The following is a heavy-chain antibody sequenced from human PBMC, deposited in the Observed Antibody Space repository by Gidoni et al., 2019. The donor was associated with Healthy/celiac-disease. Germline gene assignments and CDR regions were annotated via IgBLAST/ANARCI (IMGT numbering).Heavy chain of an antibody. CDR2: IKSKTDGGTT. Sequence: EVQLVESGGGLVKPGGSLRLSCAASGFTFSNAWMSWVRQAPGKGLEWVGRIKSKTDGGTTDYAAPVKGRFTISRDDSKNTLYLQMNSLKTEDTAVYYCTTEGLPLAGLPWFRPYYGMDVWGQGTTVTVSS. D-gene: IGHD2-21*02. V-gene: IGHV3-15*01. CDR3: TTEGLPLAGLPWFRPYYGMDV. J-gene: IGHJ6*02. CDR1: GFTFSNAW.